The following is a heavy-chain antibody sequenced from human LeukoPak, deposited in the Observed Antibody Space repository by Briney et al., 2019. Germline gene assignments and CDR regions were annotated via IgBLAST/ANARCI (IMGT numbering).Heavy chain of an antibody. Sequence: AASVTVSCTASGYTFTSYAMHWVRQAPGQRLEWMGWINAGNGNTKYSQKFQGRVTITRDTSASTAYMELSSLRSEDTAVYYCARLDYGDPGAYWGQGTLVTVSS. CDR2: INAGNGNT. CDR3: ARLDYGDPGAY. V-gene: IGHV1-3*01. CDR1: GYTFTSYA. J-gene: IGHJ4*02. D-gene: IGHD4-17*01.